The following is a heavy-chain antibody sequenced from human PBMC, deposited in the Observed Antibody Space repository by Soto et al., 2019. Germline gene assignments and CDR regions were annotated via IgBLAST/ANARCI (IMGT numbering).Heavy chain of an antibody. CDR2: INHSGST. V-gene: IGHV4-34*01. J-gene: IGHJ5*02. Sequence: PSETLSLTCAVYGGSFSGYYWSWIRQPPGKGLEWIGEINHSGSTNYNPSLKSRVTISVDTSKNQFSLKLSSVSAADTAVYYCARAHSFDEQRSSANWFDPWGQGTLVTVS. D-gene: IGHD6-6*01. CDR1: GGSFSGYY. CDR3: ARAHSFDEQRSSANWFDP.